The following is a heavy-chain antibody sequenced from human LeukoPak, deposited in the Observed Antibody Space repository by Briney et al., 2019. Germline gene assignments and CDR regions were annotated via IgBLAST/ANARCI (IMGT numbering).Heavy chain of an antibody. D-gene: IGHD3-16*01. J-gene: IGHJ4*02. CDR2: ISGSSTYI. Sequence: GGSLRLSCAASGFTFSTYSMNWVRQAPGKGLEWVSSISGSSTYIYDADSLKGRFTISRDNAKNSLYLQVNSLRAEDTAVYYCARSLGIGPHYFDNWGQGTLVTVSS. CDR3: ARSLGIGPHYFDN. CDR1: GFTFSTYS. V-gene: IGHV3-21*01.